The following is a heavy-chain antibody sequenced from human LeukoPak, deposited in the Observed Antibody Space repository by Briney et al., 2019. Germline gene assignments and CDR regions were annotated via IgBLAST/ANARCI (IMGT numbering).Heavy chain of an antibody. Sequence: GGSLRLSCAASGFTFNSYAMSWVRQAPGKGLEWVSAISGSGGSTYYADSVKGRFTISRDNSKNTLYLQMNSLRAEDTAVYYCARGAVLRFLEWAPRAYYFDYWGQGTLVTVSS. J-gene: IGHJ4*02. D-gene: IGHD3-3*01. CDR3: ARGAVLRFLEWAPRAYYFDY. V-gene: IGHV3-23*01. CDR2: ISGSGGST. CDR1: GFTFNSYA.